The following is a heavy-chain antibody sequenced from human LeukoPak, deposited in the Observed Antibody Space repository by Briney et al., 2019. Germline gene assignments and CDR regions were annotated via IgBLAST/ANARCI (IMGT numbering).Heavy chain of an antibody. J-gene: IGHJ4*02. V-gene: IGHV4-39*01. CDR3: ARSPAYDFWSGVRDFDY. CDR1: GGSISSSSYY. CDR2: IYYRGST. Sequence: SQTLSLTCTVSGGSISSSSYYWGWIRQPPGKGLEWTGSIYYRGSTYYNPSLKSRVTISVATSKNQFSLKLSSVPAADTAVYYCARSPAYDFWSGVRDFDYWGQGTLVTVSS. D-gene: IGHD3/OR15-3a*01.